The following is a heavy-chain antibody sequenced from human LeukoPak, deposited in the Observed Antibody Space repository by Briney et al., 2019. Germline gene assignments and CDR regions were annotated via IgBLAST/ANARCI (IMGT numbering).Heavy chain of an antibody. J-gene: IGHJ4*02. Sequence: GGSLRLSCAASGFTFSSYGMHWVRQAPGKGLEWVAVVSYDGSNKYYADSEKGRFTVSRDNAKNTLYLQVNNLRAEDTAVYYCARGPNSNWSGLDFWGQGTLLTVSS. CDR2: VSYDGSNK. CDR3: ARGPNSNWSGLDF. V-gene: IGHV3-30*03. CDR1: GFTFSSYG. D-gene: IGHD6-6*01.